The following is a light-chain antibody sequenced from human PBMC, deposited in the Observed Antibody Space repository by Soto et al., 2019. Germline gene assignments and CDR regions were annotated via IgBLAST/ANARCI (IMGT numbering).Light chain of an antibody. J-gene: IGKJ5*01. CDR2: DAF. Sequence: EIVLTQSPATLSLSPGERATLSCRASQSVSNYLAWYQEKPGQAPRLLIYDAFNRATGIPARFCGSGSGTDFTLTISSLEPEDFAVYYCHQRSSWPITFGQGTRLEIK. CDR1: QSVSNY. V-gene: IGKV3-11*01. CDR3: HQRSSWPIT.